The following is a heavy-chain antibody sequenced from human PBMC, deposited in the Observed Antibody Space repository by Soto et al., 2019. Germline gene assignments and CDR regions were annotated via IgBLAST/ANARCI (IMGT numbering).Heavy chain of an antibody. D-gene: IGHD3-10*01. CDR2: IYYSGST. V-gene: IGHV4-31*03. CDR1: GGSISSGGYY. J-gene: IGHJ6*02. Sequence: SETLSLTCTVSGGSISSGGYYWSWIRQHPGKGLEWIGYIYYSGSTYYNPSLKSRVTISVDTSKNQFSLKLSSVTAADTAVYYCARDTDYYGSGSYLNGGMDVWGQGTTVTVSS. CDR3: ARDTDYYGSGSYLNGGMDV.